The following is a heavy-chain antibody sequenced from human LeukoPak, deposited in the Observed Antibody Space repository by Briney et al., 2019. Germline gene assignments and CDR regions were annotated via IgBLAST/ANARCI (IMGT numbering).Heavy chain of an antibody. Sequence: SVKVSCKASGGTFSSYAISWVRQAPGQGLEWMGRIIPILGIANYAQKFQGRVTITADKSTSTAYMELSSLRSEDTAVYYCASDGINDYVWGSYRWFDYWGQGTLVTVSS. J-gene: IGHJ4*02. D-gene: IGHD3-16*02. CDR1: GGTFSSYA. CDR2: IIPILGIA. V-gene: IGHV1-69*04. CDR3: ASDGINDYVWGSYRWFDY.